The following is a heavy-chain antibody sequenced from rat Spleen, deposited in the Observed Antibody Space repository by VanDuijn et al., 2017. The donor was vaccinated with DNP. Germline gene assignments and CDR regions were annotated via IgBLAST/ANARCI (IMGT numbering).Heavy chain of an antibody. D-gene: IGHD1-12*02. Sequence: EVQLVESGGGLVEPGGSLKLSCAASGFTFSDFYMAWVRQAPKKGLEWVASISNAGRSTYYGDSVKGRFTGSRDDAKTTLYLQMNDLRSEDTATYYCTRTDGSYGFDFWGQGVMVTVSS. V-gene: IGHV5-22*01. CDR1: GFTFSDFY. CDR2: ISNAGRST. CDR3: TRTDGSYGFDF. J-gene: IGHJ2*01.